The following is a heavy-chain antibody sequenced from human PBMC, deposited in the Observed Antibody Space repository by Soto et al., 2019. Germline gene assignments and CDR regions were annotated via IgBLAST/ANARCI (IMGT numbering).Heavy chain of an antibody. Sequence: SETLSLTCTVSGGSISSSSYYWGWIRQPPGKGLEWIGYIYHSGSTYYNPSLKSRVTISVDRSKNQFSLKLSSVTAADTAVYYCARGAVAAVWFDPWGQGTLVTVSS. D-gene: IGHD2-15*01. CDR3: ARGAVAAVWFDP. J-gene: IGHJ5*02. V-gene: IGHV4-30-2*01. CDR1: GGSISSSSYY. CDR2: IYHSGST.